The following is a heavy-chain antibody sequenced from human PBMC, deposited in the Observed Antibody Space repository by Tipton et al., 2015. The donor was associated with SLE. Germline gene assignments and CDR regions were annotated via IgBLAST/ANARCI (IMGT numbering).Heavy chain of an antibody. CDR1: GNSISTYY. J-gene: IGHJ4*02. Sequence: TLSLTCSVSGNSISTYYWSWIRQPPGKGLEWIGYMSYSASTKYNPSLKSRVTISLDTSKNQFSLKLSSVTAADTAIYYCARQRLSWLADHWGQGTLVTVSS. CDR3: ARQRLSWLADH. CDR2: MSYSAST. D-gene: IGHD6-19*01. V-gene: IGHV4-59*08.